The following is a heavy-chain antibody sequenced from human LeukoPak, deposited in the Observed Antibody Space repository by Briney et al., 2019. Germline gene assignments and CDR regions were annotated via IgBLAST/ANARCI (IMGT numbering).Heavy chain of an antibody. CDR3: ARGHNYGDYANFDY. V-gene: IGHV3-64*01. CDR1: GFTFSSYA. Sequence: GGSLRLSCAASGFTFSSYAMHWVRQAPGKGLEYVSAISSNGGSTYYANSVKGRFTISRDNSKNTLYLQMGSLRAEDMAVCYSARGHNYGDYANFDYWGQGTLVTVSS. CDR2: ISSNGGST. J-gene: IGHJ4*02. D-gene: IGHD4-17*01.